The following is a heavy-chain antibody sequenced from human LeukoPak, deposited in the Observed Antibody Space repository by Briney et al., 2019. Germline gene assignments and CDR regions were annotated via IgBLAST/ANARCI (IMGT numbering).Heavy chain of an antibody. CDR3: ARDSGVIAVAGLFDY. CDR1: GGTFSSYD. D-gene: IGHD6-19*01. Sequence: SVKVSCKASGGTFSSYDISWVRQAPGQGLEWMGGIMPMFGKTNYAQKFQGRVTTTADKATSTAYMELRSLRSDGTAVYYCARDSGVIAVAGLFDYWGQGTLVTVSS. CDR2: IMPMFGKT. V-gene: IGHV1-69*06. J-gene: IGHJ4*02.